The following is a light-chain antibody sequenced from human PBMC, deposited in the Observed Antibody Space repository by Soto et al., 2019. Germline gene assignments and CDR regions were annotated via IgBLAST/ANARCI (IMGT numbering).Light chain of an antibody. J-gene: IGKJ2*01. CDR3: QQYNNWPPLT. CDR1: QSVNNN. CDR2: GAS. Sequence: EIVMTQSPATLSVFPGERATLSCRASQSVNNNLAWYQQKPGQGPRLLIYGASTRATGIPARFSGSGSGTEFTLTISSLQSEDFAVYYCQQYNNWPPLTFGQGTKLEIK. V-gene: IGKV3-15*01.